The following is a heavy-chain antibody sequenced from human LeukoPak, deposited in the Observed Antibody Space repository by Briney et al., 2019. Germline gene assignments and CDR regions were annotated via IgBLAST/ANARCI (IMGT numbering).Heavy chain of an antibody. CDR2: ISAYNGNT. J-gene: IGHJ4*02. Sequence: ASVKVSCTASGYTFTSYGISWVRQAPGQGLEWMGWISAYNGNTNYAQKLQGRVTMTTDTSTSTAYMELRSLRSYDTAVYYCARAPLLWFGEPTPTHFDYWGQGTLVTVSS. CDR1: GYTFTSYG. V-gene: IGHV1-18*01. D-gene: IGHD3-10*01. CDR3: ARAPLLWFGEPTPTHFDY.